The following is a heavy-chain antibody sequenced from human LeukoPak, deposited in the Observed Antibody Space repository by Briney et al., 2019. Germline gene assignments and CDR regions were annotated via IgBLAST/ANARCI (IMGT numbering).Heavy chain of an antibody. Sequence: GGSLRLSCAAPGFNFSSNWMGWVRQAPGKGLEWVAHIKRDGSQKYYLDSVKGRFTISRDNAKNSVYLQMNSLRAEDTAVYYCAREGDYYCSGGSCYDYWGQGTLVTVSS. D-gene: IGHD2-15*01. CDR1: GFNFSSNW. CDR3: AREGDYYCSGGSCYDY. CDR2: IKRDGSQK. V-gene: IGHV3-7*01. J-gene: IGHJ4*02.